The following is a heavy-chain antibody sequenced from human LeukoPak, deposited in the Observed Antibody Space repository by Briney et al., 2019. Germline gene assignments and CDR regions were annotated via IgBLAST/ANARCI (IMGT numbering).Heavy chain of an antibody. Sequence: SQTLSLTCTVSGGSISSGGYYWSWIRQHPGKGLEWIGYVYYSGRTYYNPSLKSRVSISVDTSKNHFSLNLSSVTAADTAVYYCARAPPDLGAFDIWGQGTMVTVSS. J-gene: IGHJ3*02. V-gene: IGHV4-31*03. CDR1: GGSISSGGYY. CDR2: VYYSGRT. CDR3: ARAPPDLGAFDI.